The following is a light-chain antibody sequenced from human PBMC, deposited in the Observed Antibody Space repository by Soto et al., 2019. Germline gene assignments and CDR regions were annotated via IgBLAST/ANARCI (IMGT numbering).Light chain of an antibody. V-gene: IGKV4-1*01. J-gene: IGKJ2*01. Sequence: DIVMTQSPDSLAVSLGERATINCKSSQSALYSSNNKNYLAWYQQKPGQPPKLLIYWASTRESGVPDRFSGSGSGTDFTLTISSLQAEDVAVYYCQQYYSTAMYTFGQGTKLEIK. CDR2: WAS. CDR3: QQYYSTAMYT. CDR1: QSALYSSNNKNY.